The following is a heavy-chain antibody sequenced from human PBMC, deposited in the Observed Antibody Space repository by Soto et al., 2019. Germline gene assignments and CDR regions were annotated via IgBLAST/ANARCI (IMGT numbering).Heavy chain of an antibody. J-gene: IGHJ4*02. D-gene: IGHD2-15*01. Sequence: QVQLVESGGGVVQPGRSLRLSCAASGLTFSSYVMHWVRQAPGKGLKWVAVISYDGSNKYYADSVKGRFTISRDNSKNTLYLQMNSLRAEDTAVYYCARDWWYDYWGQGTLVTVSS. V-gene: IGHV3-30-3*01. CDR3: ARDWWYDY. CDR2: ISYDGSNK. CDR1: GLTFSSYV.